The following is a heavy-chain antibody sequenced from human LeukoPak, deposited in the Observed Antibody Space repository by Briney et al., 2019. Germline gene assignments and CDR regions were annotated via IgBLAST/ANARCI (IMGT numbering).Heavy chain of an antibody. CDR1: GGTFSSYA. CDR3: ARETGGDYGSGSPFDY. D-gene: IGHD3-10*01. CDR2: IIPIFGTA. V-gene: IGHV1-69*05. J-gene: IGHJ4*02. Sequence: ASVKVSCKASGGTFSSYAISWVRQAPGLGLEWMGGIIPIFGTANYAQKFQGRVTITTDESTSTAYMELSSLRSEDTAVYYCARETGGDYGSGSPFDYWGQGTLVTVSS.